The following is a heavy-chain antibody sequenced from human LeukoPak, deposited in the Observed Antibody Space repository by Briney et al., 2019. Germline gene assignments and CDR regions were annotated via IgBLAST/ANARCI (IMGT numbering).Heavy chain of an antibody. Sequence: GGTLRLSCAASGFTFSSYGMSWVRQAPGKGLEWVSSISRSGGSTHYADSVKGRFTISRDNSKNMLSLQMNSLRAEDTAVYYYAKGMGYASGSSYSYYYYMDVWGKGTTVTISS. CDR2: ISRSGGST. D-gene: IGHD3-10*01. CDR3: AKGMGYASGSSYSYYYYMDV. CDR1: GFTFSSYG. J-gene: IGHJ6*03. V-gene: IGHV3-23*01.